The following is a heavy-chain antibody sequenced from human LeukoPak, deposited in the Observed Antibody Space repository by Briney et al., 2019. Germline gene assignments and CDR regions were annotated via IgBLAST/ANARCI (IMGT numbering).Heavy chain of an antibody. Sequence: PGGSLRLSCAASGFTFGTYGMHWVRQAPGKGLEWVAFIQYDGSTKNYADSVKGRFTISGDNSKNSLYLQINRLRAEDTAVYCCVRGVAYAFDYWGQGTLVPVSS. CDR1: GFTFGTYG. CDR2: IQYDGSTK. J-gene: IGHJ4*02. D-gene: IGHD3-10*01. CDR3: VRGVAYAFDY. V-gene: IGHV3-30*02.